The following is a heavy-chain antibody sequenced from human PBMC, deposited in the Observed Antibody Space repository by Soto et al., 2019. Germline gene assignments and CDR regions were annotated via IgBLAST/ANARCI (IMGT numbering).Heavy chain of an antibody. D-gene: IGHD6-19*01. J-gene: IGHJ4*02. CDR2: ISYDGSNK. CDR3: AKEYLEWLVRDYYFDY. Sequence: QVQLVESGGGVVQPGRSLRLSCAAFGFTFSSYGMHWVRQAPGKGLEWVAVISYDGSNKYYADSVKGRFTISRDNSKNTLYLQMNSLRAEDTAVYYCAKEYLEWLVRDYYFDYWGQGTLVTVSS. CDR1: GFTFSSYG. V-gene: IGHV3-30*18.